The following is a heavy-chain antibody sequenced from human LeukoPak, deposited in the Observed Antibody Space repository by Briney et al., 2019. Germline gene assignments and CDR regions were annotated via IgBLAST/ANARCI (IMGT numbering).Heavy chain of an antibody. CDR1: GYTFTGYY. D-gene: IGHD2-15*01. J-gene: IGHJ4*02. Sequence: ASVKVSFKASGYTFTGYYMHWVRQAPGQGLEWMGWINPNSGGTNYAQKFQGRVTMTRDTSISTAYMELSRLRSDDTAVYYCARDLYCSGGSCYLFDYWGQGTLVTVSS. V-gene: IGHV1-2*02. CDR3: ARDLYCSGGSCYLFDY. CDR2: INPNSGGT.